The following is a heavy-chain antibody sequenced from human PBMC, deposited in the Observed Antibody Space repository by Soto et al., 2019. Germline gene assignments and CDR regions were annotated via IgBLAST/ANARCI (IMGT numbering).Heavy chain of an antibody. CDR3: ASIAYSVSGFDY. V-gene: IGHV4-4*07. J-gene: IGHJ4*02. CDR1: GGSISSFY. D-gene: IGHD1-26*01. Sequence: SETLSLTCTVSGGSISSFYWSWIRQPAGKGLEWIGRIYSGGRNNYNPSLKSRVTMSVDTSKNQFSLRLSSVTAADTAMYYCASIAYSVSGFDYWGQGTLVTVSS. CDR2: IYSGGRN.